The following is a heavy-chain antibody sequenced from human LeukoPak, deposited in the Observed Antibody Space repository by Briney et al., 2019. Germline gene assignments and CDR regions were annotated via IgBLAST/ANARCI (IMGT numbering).Heavy chain of an antibody. J-gene: IGHJ4*02. CDR1: GFTLSSYW. Sequence: GGSLRLSCAASGFTLSSYWMSWVRQAPGKGLEWVANIKPDGSEKYYVDSVKGRFTISRDNAKNSLHLQMNSLRAEDTAVYYCARDLMATTSLFDYWGQGTLVTVSS. V-gene: IGHV3-7*01. CDR2: IKPDGSEK. CDR3: ARDLMATTSLFDY. D-gene: IGHD5-24*01.